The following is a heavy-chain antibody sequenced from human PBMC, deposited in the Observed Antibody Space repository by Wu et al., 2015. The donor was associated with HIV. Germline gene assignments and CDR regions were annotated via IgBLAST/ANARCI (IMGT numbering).Heavy chain of an antibody. J-gene: IGHJ6*03. V-gene: IGHV1-2*02. CDR3: ARDTKGIAAGVGTRTLTTTTVGRR. CDR2: INPNSGGT. CDR1: GYTFTGYY. Sequence: QVQLVHSGAEVKKPGASVKVSCKASGYTFTGYYMHWVRQAPGQGLEWMGWINPNSGGTNYAQKFQGRVTMTRDTSFSTAYMELSRLRSDDTAVYYCARDTKGIAAGVGTRTLTTTTVGRRGDKGTTVTVS. D-gene: IGHD6-13*01.